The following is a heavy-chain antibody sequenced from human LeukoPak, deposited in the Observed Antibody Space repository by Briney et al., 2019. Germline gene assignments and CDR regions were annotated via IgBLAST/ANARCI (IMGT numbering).Heavy chain of an antibody. CDR2: IWYDGSNK. V-gene: IGHV3-33*06. D-gene: IGHD3-9*01. CDR3: AKDVYYHILTGYHPSGFDV. CDR1: GFTFSSYG. J-gene: IGHJ3*01. Sequence: GGSLRLSCAASGFTFSSYGMHWVRQAPGKGLEWVAVIWYDGSNKYYADSVKGRFAISRDNSKNTVYLQMNSLRAEDTALYYCAKDVYYHILTGYHPSGFDVWGQGTMVTVSS.